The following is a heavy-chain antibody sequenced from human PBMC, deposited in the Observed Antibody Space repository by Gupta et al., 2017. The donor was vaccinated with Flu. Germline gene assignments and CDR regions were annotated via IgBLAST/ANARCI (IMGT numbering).Heavy chain of an antibody. J-gene: IGHJ6*03. CDR2: IIPIFGNI. D-gene: IGHD3-10*01. CDR1: YG. Sequence: YGIGWVRQAPGQGLEWMGGIIPIFGNINYAEKVQGRVTITADKSTSTAYMELSSLRSEDTAVYYCARDRDDYGSYYYYMDVWGTGTTVTVSS. CDR3: ARDRDDYGSYYYYMDV. V-gene: IGHV1-69*06.